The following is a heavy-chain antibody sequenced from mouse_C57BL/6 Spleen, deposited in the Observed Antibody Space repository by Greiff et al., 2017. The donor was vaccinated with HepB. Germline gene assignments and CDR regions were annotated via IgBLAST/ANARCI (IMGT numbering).Heavy chain of an antibody. CDR3: ARERTGFYAMDY. J-gene: IGHJ4*01. V-gene: IGHV3-6*01. CDR1: GYSITSGYY. CDR2: ISYDGSN. D-gene: IGHD4-1*01. Sequence: EVQLQESGPGLVKPSQSLSLTCSVTGYSITSGYYWNWIRQFPGNKLEWMGYISYDGSNNYNPSLKNRISITRDTSKNQFFLKLNSVTTEDTATYYCARERTGFYAMDYWGQGTSVTVSS.